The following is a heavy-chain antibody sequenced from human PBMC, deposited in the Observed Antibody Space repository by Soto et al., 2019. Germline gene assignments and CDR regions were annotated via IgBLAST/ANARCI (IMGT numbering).Heavy chain of an antibody. Sequence: QVQLVESGGGVVQPGRSLRLSCAASGFTFSSYGMHWVRQAPGKGLEWVAVIWYDGSNKYYADSVKGRFTISRDNSKNTLYLQMNSLRAEDTAVYYCARSPVSGHGRCYFDYWGQGTLVTVSS. D-gene: IGHD2-15*01. J-gene: IGHJ4*02. CDR2: IWYDGSNK. CDR3: ARSPVSGHGRCYFDY. CDR1: GFTFSSYG. V-gene: IGHV3-33*01.